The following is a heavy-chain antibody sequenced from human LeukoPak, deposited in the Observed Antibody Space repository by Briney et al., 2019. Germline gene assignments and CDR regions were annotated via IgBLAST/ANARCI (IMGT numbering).Heavy chain of an antibody. CDR3: ARAGGYSSGWYRS. CDR1: GGSFSGYY. V-gene: IGHV4-34*01. Sequence: PSETLSLTCAVYGGSFSGYYWSWIRQPPGKGLEWIGEINHSGSTNYNPSLKSRVTISVDTSKNQFSLKLSSVTAADTAGYYCARAGGYSSGWYRSWGQGTLVTVSS. D-gene: IGHD6-19*01. CDR2: INHSGST. J-gene: IGHJ4*02.